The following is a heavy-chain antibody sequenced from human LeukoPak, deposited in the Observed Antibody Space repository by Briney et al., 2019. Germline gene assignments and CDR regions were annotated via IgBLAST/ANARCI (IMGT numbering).Heavy chain of an antibody. J-gene: IGHJ4*02. CDR2: IRYDGSNK. V-gene: IGHV3-30*02. D-gene: IGHD3-16*01. CDR1: GFTFSSYG. Sequence: PGGSLRLSCPASGFTFSSYGMHWVRQAPGKGLEWVAFIRYDGSNKYYADSVKGRFTISRDNSKNTLYLQMNSLRAEDTAVYYCAKEDGGASDYFDYWGQGTLVTVSS. CDR3: AKEDGGASDYFDY.